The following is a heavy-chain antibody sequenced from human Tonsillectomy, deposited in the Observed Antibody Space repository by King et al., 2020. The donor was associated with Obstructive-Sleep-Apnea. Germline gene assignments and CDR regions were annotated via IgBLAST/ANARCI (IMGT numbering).Heavy chain of an antibody. J-gene: IGHJ5*02. D-gene: IGHD2-2*01. V-gene: IGHV4-31*01. CDR2: IYYSGST. Sequence: VQLQESGPGLVKPSQTLSLTCTVSGGSISGGGYYWSWIRQHPGKGLEWIGYIYYSGSTFYNPSLKSLVTISVDTSKNQFSLKLSSVTAADTAVYYCAREGIGYCSSTSCPNPNWFDPWGQGTLVTVSS. CDR3: AREGIGYCSSTSCPNPNWFDP. CDR1: GGSISGGGYY.